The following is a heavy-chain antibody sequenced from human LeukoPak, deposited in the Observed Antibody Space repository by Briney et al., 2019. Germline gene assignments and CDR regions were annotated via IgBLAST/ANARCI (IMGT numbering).Heavy chain of an antibody. J-gene: IGHJ3*02. CDR3: ARGIDDFWSGYLEVDAFDI. Sequence: GGSLRLSCAASGFTFSSYAMHWVRQAPGKGLEWVAVISYDGSNKYYADSVKGRFTISRDNSKNTLYLQMNSLRAEDTAVYYCARGIDDFWSGYLEVDAFDIWGQGTMVTVSS. CDR2: ISYDGSNK. D-gene: IGHD3-3*01. V-gene: IGHV3-30-3*01. CDR1: GFTFSSYA.